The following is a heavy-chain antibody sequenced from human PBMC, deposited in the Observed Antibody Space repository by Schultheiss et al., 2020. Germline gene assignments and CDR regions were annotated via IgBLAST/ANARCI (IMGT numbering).Heavy chain of an antibody. D-gene: IGHD4-17*01. J-gene: IGHJ6*02. Sequence: SQTLSLTCAVYGGSFSGYYWSWIRQPAGKGLEWIGRIYTSGSTNYNPSLKSRVTISVDTSKNQFSLKLSSVTAADTAVYYCARGTTVTTSRSGYYGMDVWGQGTTVTVSS. V-gene: IGHV4-59*10. CDR2: IYTSGST. CDR3: ARGTTVTTSRSGYYGMDV. CDR1: GGSFSGYY.